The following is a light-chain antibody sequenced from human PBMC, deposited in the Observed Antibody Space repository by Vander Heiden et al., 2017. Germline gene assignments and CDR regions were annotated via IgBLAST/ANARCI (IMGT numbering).Light chain of an antibody. CDR3: HQYNSYPFT. CDR2: GAS. CDR1: QGVANY. J-gene: IGKJ3*01. Sequence: SVGDRVTITCRASQGVANYLAWFQQKPGQAPKSLIYGASSLQSGVPSKFSGSGYGTEFTLTISSLQPEDFATYFCHQYNSYPFTFGPGTKVDLK. V-gene: IGKV1-16*02.